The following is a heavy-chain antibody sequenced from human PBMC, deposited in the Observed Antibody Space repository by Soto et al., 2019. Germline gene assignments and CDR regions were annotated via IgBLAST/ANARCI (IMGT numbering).Heavy chain of an antibody. CDR2: INPSNEIT. V-gene: IGHV1-2*02. CDR3: XRGGWGDYPFDY. Sequence: ASVKVSCKTSGYTFSAYYVHWARRAPGRGFQWLGWINPSNEITTFSEFFQGRITMTRDTSTNTVQMELNXLTSDDTXVEXXXRGGWGDYPFDYWGQGTQVTVSS. CDR1: GYTFSAYY. J-gene: IGHJ4*02. D-gene: IGHD5-12*01.